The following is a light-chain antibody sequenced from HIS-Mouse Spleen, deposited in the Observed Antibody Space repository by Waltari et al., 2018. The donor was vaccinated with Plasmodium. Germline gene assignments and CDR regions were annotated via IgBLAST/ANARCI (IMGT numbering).Light chain of an antibody. CDR2: EGS. V-gene: IGLV2-23*01. CDR3: CSYAGSSTWV. CDR1: SSDVGGYNL. J-gene: IGLJ3*02. Sequence: QSALTQPASVSGSPGQSLTISCTGTSSDVGGYNLFSWYQQHPGKAPKLMIYEGSKRPSGVSNRFSGSKSGNTASLTISGLQAEDEADYYCCSYAGSSTWVFGGGTKLTVL.